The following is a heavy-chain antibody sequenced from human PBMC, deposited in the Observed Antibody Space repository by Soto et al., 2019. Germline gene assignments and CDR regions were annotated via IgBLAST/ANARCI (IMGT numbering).Heavy chain of an antibody. Sequence: PXESLSLPCSVSGGSISRYYWTWIRHPPGRGLEWVGNIYSSGTTNYNPSLKSRVTISIDTSKNQVSLKLNAVTAEDTAVYFCAREYYDFWSVTFSYYGMDFWGQGTTVTVSS. D-gene: IGHD3-3*01. CDR2: IYSSGTT. CDR1: GGSISRYY. CDR3: AREYYDFWSVTFSYYGMDF. J-gene: IGHJ6*02. V-gene: IGHV4-59*01.